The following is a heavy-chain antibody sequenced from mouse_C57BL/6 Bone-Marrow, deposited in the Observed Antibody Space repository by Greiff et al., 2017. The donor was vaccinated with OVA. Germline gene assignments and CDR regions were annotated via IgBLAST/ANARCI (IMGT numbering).Heavy chain of an antibody. CDR2: ISGGGGNT. J-gene: IGHJ3*01. CDR3: ATDGYYRLTWFAY. V-gene: IGHV5-9*01. CDR1: GFTFSSYT. Sequence: EVHLVESGGGLVKPGGSLKLSCAASGFTFSSYTMSWVRQTPEKRLEWVATISGGGGNTYYPDSVKGRFTISRDNAKNTLYLQMSSLRSEDTALYYCATDGYYRLTWFAYWGQGTLVTVSA. D-gene: IGHD2-3*01.